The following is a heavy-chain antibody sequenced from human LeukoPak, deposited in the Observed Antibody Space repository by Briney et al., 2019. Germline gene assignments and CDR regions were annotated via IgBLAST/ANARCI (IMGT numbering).Heavy chain of an antibody. CDR1: GGSISSGDYY. V-gene: IGHV4-30-4*01. J-gene: IGHJ6*02. D-gene: IGHD3-10*01. CDR2: IYYSGST. Sequence: SQTLSLTSTVSGGSISSGDYYWSWIRQPPGKGLEWIGYIYYSGSTYYNPSLKSRVTISVDTSKNQFSLKLSSVTAADTAVYYCASHYYGSGPTDMILDVWGQGTTVTVSS. CDR3: ASHYYGSGPTDMILDV.